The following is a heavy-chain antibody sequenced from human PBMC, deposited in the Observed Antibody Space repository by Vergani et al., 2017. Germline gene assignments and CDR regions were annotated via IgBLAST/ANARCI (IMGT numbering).Heavy chain of an antibody. CDR2: IYRTGRT. CDR1: GFSIDNGYY. CDR3: SRRSGIVYDIFSGTQYFFDF. V-gene: IGHV4-38-2*01. Sequence: QVQLQESGPGLVKPSETLSLTCAVSGFSIDNGYYWDWIRQPPGKGLEWIGSIYRTGRTHFNPSLKSRVPISVDTSNNPFSLRLNSLTAADTAVYYCSRRSGIVYDIFSGTQYFFDFWGQGTLVTVSS. D-gene: IGHD3-9*01. J-gene: IGHJ4*02.